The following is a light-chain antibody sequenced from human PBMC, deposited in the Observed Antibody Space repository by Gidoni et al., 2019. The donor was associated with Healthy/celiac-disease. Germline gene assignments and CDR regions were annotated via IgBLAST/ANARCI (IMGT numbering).Light chain of an antibody. J-gene: IGKJ2*01. V-gene: IGKV2-28*01. CDR2: LGS. CDR1: QSLLHSNGYTY. CDR3: MQALQTPLST. Sequence: DIVMTQSPLSLSVTPGEPASISCRSSQSLLHSNGYTYLDWDLQKPGQSPQLLIYLGSNRASGVPDRFSGSGSGTDFTLKISRVEAEDVGVYYCMQALQTPLSTFXXXTKLEIK.